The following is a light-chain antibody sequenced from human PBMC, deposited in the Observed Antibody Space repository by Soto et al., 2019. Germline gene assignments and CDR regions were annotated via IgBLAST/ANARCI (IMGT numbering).Light chain of an antibody. CDR1: SSDVGTYNL. J-gene: IGLJ1*01. Sequence: QSALTQPASVSGSPGQSITISCTGTSSDVGTYNLVSWYQQHPGKAPKFLIYEVDNRASGVSDRFSGSKSGNTASLTISGLQAEDEADYYCSSYTSSNTLVFGTGTKLTVL. CDR2: EVD. CDR3: SSYTSSNTLV. V-gene: IGLV2-14*02.